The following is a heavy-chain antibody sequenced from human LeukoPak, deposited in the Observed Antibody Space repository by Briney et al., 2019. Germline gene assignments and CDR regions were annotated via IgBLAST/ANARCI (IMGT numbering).Heavy chain of an antibody. CDR2: ISWNSGSI. V-gene: IGHV3-9*01. J-gene: IGHJ6*03. Sequence: GGSLRLSCAASGFTFDDYAMHWVRQAPGKGLEWVSGISWNSGSIGYADSVKGRFTISRDNSKNTLYLQMNSLRAEDTAVYYCAKVPGISSGWYTYYYYYYMDVWGKGTTVTVSS. D-gene: IGHD6-19*01. CDR3: AKVPGISSGWYTYYYYYYMDV. CDR1: GFTFDDYA.